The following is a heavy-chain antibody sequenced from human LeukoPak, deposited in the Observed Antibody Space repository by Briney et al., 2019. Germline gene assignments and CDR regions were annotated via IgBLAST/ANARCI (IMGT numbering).Heavy chain of an antibody. D-gene: IGHD6-19*01. V-gene: IGHV3-21*01. J-gene: IGHJ4*02. CDR1: GFTFSSYS. CDR2: ISSSSSYI. Sequence: GGSLRLSCAASGFTFSSYSMNWVRQAPGKGLEWVSSISSSSSYIYYADSVKGRFTISRDNAKNSLYLQMNSLRAEATAVYYCARGKQWLVPFDYWGQGTLVTVSS. CDR3: ARGKQWLVPFDY.